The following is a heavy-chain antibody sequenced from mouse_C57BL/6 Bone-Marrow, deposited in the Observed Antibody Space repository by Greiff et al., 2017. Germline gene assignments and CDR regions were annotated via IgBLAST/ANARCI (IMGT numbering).Heavy chain of an antibody. CDR3: ARRNYGSSFAY. CDR1: GYTFTSYT. J-gene: IGHJ3*01. Sequence: QVQLKESGAELAIPGASVKMSCKASGYTFTSYTMHWVKQRPGQGLEWMGYINPSSGYTKYNQKFKDKATLTADKSSSTAYMQLSSLTSEDSAVYYCARRNYGSSFAYWGQGTLVTVSA. D-gene: IGHD1-1*01. V-gene: IGHV1-4*01. CDR2: INPSSGYT.